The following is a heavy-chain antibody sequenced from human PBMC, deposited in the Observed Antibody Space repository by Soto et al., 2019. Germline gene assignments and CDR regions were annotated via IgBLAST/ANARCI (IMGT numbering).Heavy chain of an antibody. J-gene: IGHJ4*02. CDR3: ARLLDGCRGYYYFDY. CDR1: GYSISSGYY. D-gene: IGHD3-22*01. V-gene: IGHV4-38-2*01. CDR2: IFHSGTT. Sequence: TSETLAVTCAGSGYSISSGYYWGWIRQPPGKGLEWLGSIFHSGTTYDNPSLKSRVTISVDMSKNQFSLKLTSVTAADTAVYYCARLLDGCRGYYYFDYWGQGTLVTVSS.